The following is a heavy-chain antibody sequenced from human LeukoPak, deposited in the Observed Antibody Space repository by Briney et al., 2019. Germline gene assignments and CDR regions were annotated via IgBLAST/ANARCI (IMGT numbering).Heavy chain of an antibody. J-gene: IGHJ4*02. V-gene: IGHV3-74*01. CDR2: INSDGSST. Sequence: GGSLRLSCAASGFTFSSYWMHWVRQAPGKGLVWVSRINSDGSSTSYADSVKGRFTISRDNAKNTLYLQMNSLRAEDTAVYYCARKGGRLPFDYWGQGTLVTVSS. CDR3: ARKGGRLPFDY. D-gene: IGHD1-26*01. CDR1: GFTFSSYW.